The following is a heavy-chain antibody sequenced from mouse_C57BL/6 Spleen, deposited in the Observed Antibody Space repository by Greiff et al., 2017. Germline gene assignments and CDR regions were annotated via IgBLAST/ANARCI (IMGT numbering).Heavy chain of an antibody. Sequence: EVKLLESGPGLVKPSQSLSLTCSVTGYSITSGYYWNWIRQFPGNKLEWMGYISYDGSNNYNPSLKNRISITRDTSKNQFFLKLNSVTTEDTATYYCARDRLFDYWGQGTTLTVSS. D-gene: IGHD2-13*01. V-gene: IGHV3-6*01. J-gene: IGHJ2*01. CDR1: GYSITSGYY. CDR3: ARDRLFDY. CDR2: ISYDGSN.